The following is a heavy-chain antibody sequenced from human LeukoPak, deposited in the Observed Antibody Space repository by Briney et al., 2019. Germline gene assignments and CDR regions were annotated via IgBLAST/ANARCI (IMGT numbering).Heavy chain of an antibody. CDR2: INHSGST. Sequence: KPSETLSLTCTVYGGSFTDYFWSWIRQPPGKGLEWIGEINHSGSTNYNPSLKSRVTISVDTSKNQFSLKLSSVTAADTAVYYCARAHSRGKNPKLRSPNFYYYMDVWGKGTTVTVSS. CDR3: ARAHSRGKNPKLRSPNFYYYMDV. J-gene: IGHJ6*03. D-gene: IGHD3-16*01. V-gene: IGHV4-34*01. CDR1: GGSFTDYF.